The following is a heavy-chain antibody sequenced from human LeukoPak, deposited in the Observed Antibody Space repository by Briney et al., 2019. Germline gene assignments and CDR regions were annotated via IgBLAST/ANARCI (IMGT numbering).Heavy chain of an antibody. J-gene: IGHJ6*04. Sequence: GESLKISCKGSGYSFTSYWISWVRQMPGKGLGWMGGIDPSDSYTNYSPSFQGHVTISADKSISTAYLQWSSLKASDTAMYYCARLTVVVPAAHYYYYGMDVWGKGTTVTVSS. CDR1: GYSFTSYW. CDR3: ARLTVVVPAAHYYYYGMDV. D-gene: IGHD2-2*01. CDR2: IDPSDSYT. V-gene: IGHV5-10-1*01.